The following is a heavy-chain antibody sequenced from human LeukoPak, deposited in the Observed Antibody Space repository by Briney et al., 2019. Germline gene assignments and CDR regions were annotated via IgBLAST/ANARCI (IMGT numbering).Heavy chain of an antibody. Sequence: SQTLSLTCTVSGGSISSGSYYWSWIRQPPGKGLEWIGYIYYSGSTNYNPSLKSRVTISVDTSKNQFSLKLSSVTAADTAVYYCARGGYKKYNWFDPWGQGTLVTVSS. J-gene: IGHJ5*02. CDR1: GGSISSGSYY. CDR2: IYYSGST. V-gene: IGHV4-61*01. D-gene: IGHD5-24*01. CDR3: ARGGYKKYNWFDP.